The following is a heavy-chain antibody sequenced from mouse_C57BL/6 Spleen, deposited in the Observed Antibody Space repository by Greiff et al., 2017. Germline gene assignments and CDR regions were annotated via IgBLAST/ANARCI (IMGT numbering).Heavy chain of an antibody. V-gene: IGHV1-50*01. J-gene: IGHJ4*01. CDR1: GYTFTSYW. Sequence: VQLQQPGAELVKPGASVKLSCKASGYTFTSYWMQWVKQRPGQGLEWIGEIDPSDSYNNYNQKFKGKATLTVDTSSSTAYMQLSSLTSEDSAVYYCARCYYGSSYAMDYWGQGTSVTVSS. CDR3: ARCYYGSSYAMDY. D-gene: IGHD1-1*01. CDR2: IDPSDSYN.